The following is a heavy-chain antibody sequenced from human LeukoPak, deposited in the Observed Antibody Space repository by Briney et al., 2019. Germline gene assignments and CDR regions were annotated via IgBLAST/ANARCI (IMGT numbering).Heavy chain of an antibody. D-gene: IGHD6-19*01. V-gene: IGHV4-39*07. Sequence: SETLSLTFTVSGGSISSSNYYWGWIRQPPGKGLEWIGSIYYTGTTYCNPSLRSRVTISVDTSKNQFSLKLISVTAADTALYFCAREVEQWLSPYYFDYWGQGTLVTVSS. CDR2: IYYTGTT. J-gene: IGHJ4*02. CDR3: AREVEQWLSPYYFDY. CDR1: GGSISSSNYY.